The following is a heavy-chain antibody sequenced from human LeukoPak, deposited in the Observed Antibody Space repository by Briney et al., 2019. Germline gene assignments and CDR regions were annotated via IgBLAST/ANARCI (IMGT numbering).Heavy chain of an antibody. CDR2: ISAYNGNT. CDR1: GYTFTSYG. Sequence: ASVKVSCKASGYTFTSYGISWVRQAPGQGLEWMGWISAYNGNTNYAQKLQGRVTMTTDTSTSTAYMGLRGLRSDDTAVYYCARDLGRSGSYENFDYWGPGTLVTVSS. D-gene: IGHD1-26*01. CDR3: ARDLGRSGSYENFDY. J-gene: IGHJ4*02. V-gene: IGHV1-18*01.